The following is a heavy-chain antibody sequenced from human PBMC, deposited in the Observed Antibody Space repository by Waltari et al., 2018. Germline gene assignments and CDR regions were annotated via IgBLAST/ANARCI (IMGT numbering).Heavy chain of an antibody. CDR2: INQSGST. CDR1: GGSFSGYY. D-gene: IGHD5-12*01. CDR3: ARGLDGGYHTTPTDY. V-gene: IGHV4-34*01. Sequence: QVQLQQWGAGLLKPSETLSLTCAVYGGSFSGYYWSWIRQPPGKGLEWIGEINQSGSTNYNPSLKSRVTISVDTSKNQFSLKLSSVTAADTAVYYCARGLDGGYHTTPTDYWGQGTLVTVSS. J-gene: IGHJ4*02.